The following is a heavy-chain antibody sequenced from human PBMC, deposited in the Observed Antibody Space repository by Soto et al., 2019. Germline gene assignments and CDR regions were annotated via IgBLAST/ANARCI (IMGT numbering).Heavy chain of an antibody. CDR3: GKVSTYYYDSTFDY. Sequence: GGSLRLSCAASGFTFSSCGMHWVRQAPGKGLEWVAIISYDGNYKHHADSVKGRFTISRDNSKNTLYLQMNSLRAEDTAVYYCGKVSTYYYDSTFDYWGQGTLVTVSS. V-gene: IGHV3-30*18. CDR1: GFTFSSCG. CDR2: ISYDGNYK. D-gene: IGHD3-22*01. J-gene: IGHJ4*02.